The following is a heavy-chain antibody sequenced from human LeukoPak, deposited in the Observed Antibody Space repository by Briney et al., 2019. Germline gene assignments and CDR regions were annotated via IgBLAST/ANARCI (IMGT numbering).Heavy chain of an antibody. CDR2: ISWNSGSI. V-gene: IGHV3-9*01. J-gene: IGHJ4*02. Sequence: GGSLRLSCAASGFTFDDYAMHWVRQAPGKGLEWVSGISWNSGSIGYADSVKGRFTIPRDNAKNSLYLQMNSLRAEDTALYYCAKDIEGDGYAFDYWGQGALVTVSS. CDR1: GFTFDDYA. D-gene: IGHD5-24*01. CDR3: AKDIEGDGYAFDY.